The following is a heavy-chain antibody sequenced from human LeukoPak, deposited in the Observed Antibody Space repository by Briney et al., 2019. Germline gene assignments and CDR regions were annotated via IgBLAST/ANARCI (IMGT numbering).Heavy chain of an antibody. CDR2: INHSGST. V-gene: IGHV4-34*01. D-gene: IGHD6-19*01. J-gene: IGHJ6*03. CDR1: GGSSSGYY. Sequence: PSETLSLTCAVYGGSSSGYYWSWIRQPPGKRLEWIGEINHSGSTNYNPSLKSRVTISVDTSKNQFSLKLSSVTAADTAVYYCARFSGRYYYYYYMDVWGKGTTVTVSS. CDR3: ARFSGRYYYYYYMDV.